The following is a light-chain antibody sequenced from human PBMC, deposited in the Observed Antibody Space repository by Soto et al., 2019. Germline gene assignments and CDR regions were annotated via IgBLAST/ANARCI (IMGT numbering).Light chain of an antibody. CDR3: HQYNQWPRT. J-gene: IGKJ1*01. CDR2: GAS. V-gene: IGKV3-15*01. CDR1: QSVSSN. Sequence: EIVMTQSPATLSVSPGERATLSCRASQSVSSNLAWYQQKPGQAPSLLIYGASTRATGTPARFSGSGSGTEFTLTISSLQSEDFAVYYCHQYNQWPRTFGQGTKVEIK.